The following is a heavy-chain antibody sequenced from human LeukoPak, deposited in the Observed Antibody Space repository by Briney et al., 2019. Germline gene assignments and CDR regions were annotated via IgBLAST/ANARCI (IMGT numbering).Heavy chain of an antibody. V-gene: IGHV3-7*01. Sequence: GGSLRLSCAASRFTLSNDWMSWVRQAPGKGLEWVANIKQDGSETYYVDSVKGRFTISRGNAKNSLSLQMNSLRAEDTAVYYCARQRGSGCLDYWGQGTLVTVPS. CDR2: IKQDGSET. J-gene: IGHJ4*02. D-gene: IGHD6-19*01. CDR1: RFTLSNDW. CDR3: ARQRGSGCLDY.